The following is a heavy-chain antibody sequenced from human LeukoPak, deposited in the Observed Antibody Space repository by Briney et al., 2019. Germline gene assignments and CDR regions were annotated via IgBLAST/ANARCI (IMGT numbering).Heavy chain of an antibody. Sequence: SETLSLTCTVSGGSISSWYWSWIRQPPGKGLEWIGYIYGSGNTNYNPSLKSRVTMSIDRSKNQFSLKLSSVTAADTAVYYCARVNTQGVPSPWGQGILVTVSS. J-gene: IGHJ5*02. D-gene: IGHD3-16*01. V-gene: IGHV4-59*08. CDR1: GGSISSWY. CDR2: IYGSGNT. CDR3: ARVNTQGVPSP.